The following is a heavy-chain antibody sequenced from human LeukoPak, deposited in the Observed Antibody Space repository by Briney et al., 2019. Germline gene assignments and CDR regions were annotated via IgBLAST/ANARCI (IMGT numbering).Heavy chain of an antibody. CDR3: ARGPSPYCSSTSCYVDY. V-gene: IGHV4-59*01. Sequence: PSETLSLTCTVSGGSISSYYWSWIRQPPGKGLEWIGYIYYSGSTNYNPSLKSRVTISVDTSKNQFSLKLSSVTAADTAVYYCARGPSPYCSSTSCYVDYWGQGTLVTVSS. CDR1: GGSISSYY. D-gene: IGHD2-2*01. CDR2: IYYSGST. J-gene: IGHJ4*02.